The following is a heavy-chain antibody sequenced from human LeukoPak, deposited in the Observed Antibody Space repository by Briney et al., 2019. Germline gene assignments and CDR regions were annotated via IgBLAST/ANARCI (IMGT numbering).Heavy chain of an antibody. CDR1: GGSFSGYY. V-gene: IGHV4-59*01. J-gene: IGHJ5*02. CDR3: ARDPIVGGRRFDP. Sequence: PSETLSLTCAVYGGSFSGYYWSWIRQPPGKGLEWIGYIYYSGSTNYNPSLKKRVTISVDTSKNQFSLKLSSVTAADTAVYYCARDPIVGGRRFDPWGQGTLVTVSS. CDR2: IYYSGST. D-gene: IGHD3-22*01.